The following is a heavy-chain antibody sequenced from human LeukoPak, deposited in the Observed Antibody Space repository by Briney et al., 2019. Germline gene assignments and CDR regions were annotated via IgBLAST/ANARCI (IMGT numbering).Heavy chain of an antibody. D-gene: IGHD1-14*01. CDR1: RFTFSNYW. CDR3: ARVRSSNINLPYWYFDL. Sequence: PGGSLRLSRAASRFTFSNYWMSWVRQPPGKGLEWVANIKKDGREKHYVDSVKGRFTISRDNAKNSLYLQMNSLRAEDTAVYYCARVRSSNINLPYWYFDLWGRGALVTVSS. V-gene: IGHV3-7*03. J-gene: IGHJ2*01. CDR2: IKKDGREK.